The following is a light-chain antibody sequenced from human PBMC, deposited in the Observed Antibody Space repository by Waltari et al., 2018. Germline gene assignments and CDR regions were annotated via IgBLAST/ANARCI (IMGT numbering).Light chain of an antibody. CDR1: QSVGRS. Sequence: EIVLTQSPGTLSLSPGERATLSCRASQSVGRSLAWYQQRPGQAPRLLIYDAARRATGIPDRFSGSGSGTDFSLNISSLEPEDFAVYFCQKYVNLPATFGQGTKVEIK. J-gene: IGKJ1*01. V-gene: IGKV3-20*01. CDR3: QKYVNLPAT. CDR2: DAA.